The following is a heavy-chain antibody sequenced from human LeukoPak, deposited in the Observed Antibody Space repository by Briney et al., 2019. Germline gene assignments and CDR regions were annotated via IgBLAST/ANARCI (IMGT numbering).Heavy chain of an antibody. D-gene: IGHD3-10*01. J-gene: IGHJ5*02. CDR2: IYHSGST. CDR1: GYSISSGYY. Sequence: PSETLSLTCTVSGYSISSGYYWGWIRQPPGKGLEWIGSIYHSGSTYYNPSLKSRVTISVDTSKNHFSLKLSSVTAADTAVYYCARGAFENYYGSGSLFGPWGQGTLVTVSS. V-gene: IGHV4-38-2*02. CDR3: ARGAFENYYGSGSLFGP.